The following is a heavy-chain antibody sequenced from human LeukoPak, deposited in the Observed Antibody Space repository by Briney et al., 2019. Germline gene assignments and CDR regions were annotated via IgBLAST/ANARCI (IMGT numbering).Heavy chain of an antibody. V-gene: IGHV4-30-2*01. D-gene: IGHD3-3*01. CDR1: GGSISSGGYS. Sequence: PSETLSLTCAVSGGSISSGGYSWSWIRQPPGKGLEWIGYIYHSGSTYYNPSLKSRVTISVDRSKNQFSLKLSSVTAADTAVYYCARDLGTGYYDFWSGYLGVGMDVWGQGTTVTVSS. CDR3: ARDLGTGYYDFWSGYLGVGMDV. CDR2: IYHSGST. J-gene: IGHJ6*02.